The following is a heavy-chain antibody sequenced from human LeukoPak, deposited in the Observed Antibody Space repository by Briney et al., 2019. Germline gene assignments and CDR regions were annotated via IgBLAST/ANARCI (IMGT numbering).Heavy chain of an antibody. CDR2: ISDSGGKT. Sequence: GGSLSLSCAASGFTFSTFSNYGMSWVRQAPGKGLEWVSAISDSGGKTYYADSMKGRFTISRDNSKNTLYLQMNSLRAEDTAVYYCAKHGSGRYFDYWGQGTLVTVSS. CDR3: AKHGSGRYFDY. J-gene: IGHJ4*02. V-gene: IGHV3-23*01. D-gene: IGHD6-19*01. CDR1: GFTFSTFSNYG.